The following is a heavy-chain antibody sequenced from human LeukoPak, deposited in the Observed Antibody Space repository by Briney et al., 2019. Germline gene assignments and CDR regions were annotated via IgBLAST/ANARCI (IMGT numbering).Heavy chain of an antibody. J-gene: IGHJ4*02. CDR2: TYYSGST. Sequence: SETLSLTCTVSGGSISSYYWSWIRQPPGKGLEWIGYTYYSGSTNYNPSLKSRVTISVDTSKNQFSLKLSSVTAADTAVYYCARLGGEAAFDYWGQGTLVTVSS. CDR3: ARLGGEAAFDY. D-gene: IGHD1-26*01. V-gene: IGHV4-59*08. CDR1: GGSISSYY.